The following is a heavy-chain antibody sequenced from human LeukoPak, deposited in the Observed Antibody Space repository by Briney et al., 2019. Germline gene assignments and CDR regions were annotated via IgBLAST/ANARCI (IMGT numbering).Heavy chain of an antibody. J-gene: IGHJ2*01. D-gene: IGHD2-15*01. CDR3: ARDYFSRAALLGYFDL. CDR2: VSSTSSFI. CDR1: GFRLSGYW. Sequence: GGSLRLSCAASGFRLSGYWMSWVRQAPGKGLEWVSCVSSTSSFIYYADSVKGRFTISRDNAKNSLYLQMNSLRAEDTAVYYCARDYFSRAALLGYFDLWGRGTLVTVSS. V-gene: IGHV3-21*01.